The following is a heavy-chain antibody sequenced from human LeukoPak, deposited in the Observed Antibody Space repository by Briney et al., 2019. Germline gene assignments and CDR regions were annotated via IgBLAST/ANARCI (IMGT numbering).Heavy chain of an antibody. D-gene: IGHD3-22*01. CDR1: GYTFTGYY. Sequence: GASVKVSCKASGYTFTGYYMHWVRQAPGQGLEWMGRINPNSGGTNYAQKFQGRVTMTRDTSISTAYMELSRLRSDDTAVYYCARDISYDSSGYSDYWGQGTLVTVSS. CDR2: INPNSGGT. CDR3: ARDISYDSSGYSDY. J-gene: IGHJ4*02. V-gene: IGHV1-2*06.